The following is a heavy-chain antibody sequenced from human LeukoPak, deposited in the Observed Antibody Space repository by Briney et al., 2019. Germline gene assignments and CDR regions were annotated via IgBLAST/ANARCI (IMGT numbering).Heavy chain of an antibody. CDR1: GFTFDDYA. CDR2: ISWNSGSI. V-gene: IGHV3-9*01. J-gene: IGHJ6*02. CDR3: AKSSYGDGMDV. Sequence: GRSLRLSCAASGFTFDDYAMPWVRQAPGKGLEWVSGISWNSGSIGYADSVKGRFTISRDNAKNSLYLQMNSLRAEDTALYYCAKSSYGDGMDVWGQGTTVTVSS. D-gene: IGHD4-17*01.